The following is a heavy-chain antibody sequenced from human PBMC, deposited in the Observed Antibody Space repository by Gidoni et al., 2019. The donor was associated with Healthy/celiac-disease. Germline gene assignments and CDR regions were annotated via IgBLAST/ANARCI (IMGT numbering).Heavy chain of an antibody. CDR1: AYTFTSYD. Sequence: QLQLVQSGTEVKKPGDSVTVPCKASAYTFTSYDINWVRQATGQGLEWMGWMNPHSGNTGYGQKFQGRVTMTRNTSISTAYMELSSLRSEDTAVYYCARGDIVVEEDAFDIWGQGTMVTVSS. J-gene: IGHJ3*02. V-gene: IGHV1-8*01. CDR2: MNPHSGNT. CDR3: ARGDIVVEEDAFDI. D-gene: IGHD2-15*01.